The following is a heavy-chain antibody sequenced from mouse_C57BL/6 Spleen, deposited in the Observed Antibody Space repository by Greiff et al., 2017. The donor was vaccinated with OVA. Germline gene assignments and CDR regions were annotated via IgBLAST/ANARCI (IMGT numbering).Heavy chain of an antibody. J-gene: IGHJ3*01. D-gene: IGHD1-1*01. CDR3: ARGGVYYDWFAY. CDR1: GYTFTDYN. Sequence: VQLQQSGPELVKPGASVKIPCKASGYTFTDYNMDWVKQSHGKSLEWIGDINPNHGGTIYNQKFKGKATLTVDKSSSTAYMQLRSLTSEDSAVYYCARGGVYYDWFAYWGQGTLVTVSA. V-gene: IGHV1-18*01. CDR2: INPNHGGT.